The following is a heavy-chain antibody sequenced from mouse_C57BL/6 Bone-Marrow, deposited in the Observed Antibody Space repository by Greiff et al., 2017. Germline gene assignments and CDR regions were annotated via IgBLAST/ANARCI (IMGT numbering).Heavy chain of an antibody. Sequence: QVQLQQSGAELARPGASVKMSCKASGYTFTSYTMHWVKQRPGQGLEWIGYINPSSGYTKYNQKFKDKATLTADKSSSTASMQLSSLTSEDSAVYYCARVSPFTTVADYWGQGTTLTVSS. CDR3: ARVSPFTTVADY. J-gene: IGHJ2*01. D-gene: IGHD1-1*01. V-gene: IGHV1-4*01. CDR1: GYTFTSYT. CDR2: INPSSGYT.